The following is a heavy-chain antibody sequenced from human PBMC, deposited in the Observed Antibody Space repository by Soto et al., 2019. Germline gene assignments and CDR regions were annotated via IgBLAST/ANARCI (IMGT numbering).Heavy chain of an antibody. D-gene: IGHD4-17*01. Sequence: GGSLRLSCAASGFNVNSSYMTWIRQAPGKWLQWVADISSGGTTKYTDSVRGRFSISRDMSKNTLYLQMNSLRVEDTAIYSCARQFPSDNYGNRLDPWGQGXLVTVYS. CDR3: ARQFPSDNYGNRLDP. V-gene: IGHV3-53*01. J-gene: IGHJ5*02. CDR2: ISSGGTT. CDR1: GFNVNSSY.